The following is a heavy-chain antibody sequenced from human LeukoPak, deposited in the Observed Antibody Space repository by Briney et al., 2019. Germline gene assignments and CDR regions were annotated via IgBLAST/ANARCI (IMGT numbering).Heavy chain of an antibody. J-gene: IGHJ4*02. Sequence: PGGSLRLSCAASGFTFSSYAMSWVRQAPGKGLEWVSAISGSDGSTYYADSVKGRFTISRDNSKNTLYLQMNSLSAEDTAVYYCAKDLGYCGGDCSILYYFDYWGQGTLVTVSS. D-gene: IGHD2-21*02. CDR2: ISGSDGST. CDR1: GFTFSSYA. CDR3: AKDLGYCGGDCSILYYFDY. V-gene: IGHV3-23*01.